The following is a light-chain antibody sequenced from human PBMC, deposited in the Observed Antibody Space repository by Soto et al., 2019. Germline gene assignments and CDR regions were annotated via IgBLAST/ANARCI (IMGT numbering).Light chain of an antibody. Sequence: DIQMTQSPSTLSASVGDRVTITCRASHSISTSLAWYQQRPGRAPRLLIYDVSNLESGVPSRFSGSGSGTEFTLTITSLQPEDFAVYYCQQYGSSPLTFGGGTKVDIK. CDR1: HSISTS. CDR3: QQYGSSPLT. V-gene: IGKV1-5*01. J-gene: IGKJ4*01. CDR2: DVS.